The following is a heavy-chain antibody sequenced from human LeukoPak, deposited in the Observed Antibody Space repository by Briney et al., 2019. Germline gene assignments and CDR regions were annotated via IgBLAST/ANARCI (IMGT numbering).Heavy chain of an antibody. D-gene: IGHD5-18*01. J-gene: IGHJ4*02. Sequence: PSETLSLTCDVSGVSINTCCYYWPRIPQPPGKEREGIGYKYYSGSTRYNSSLRSRLTISLDSSKNQFSLRLTSVTAADTAVYYCARGRSYGFDFDSWGPGTLVIVSS. CDR3: ARGRSYGFDFDS. CDR2: KYYSGST. V-gene: IGHV4-61*01. CDR1: GVSINTCCYY.